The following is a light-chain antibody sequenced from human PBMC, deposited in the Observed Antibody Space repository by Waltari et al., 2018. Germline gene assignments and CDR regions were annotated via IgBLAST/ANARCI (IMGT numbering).Light chain of an antibody. CDR3: AAWDDRLNGQV. CDR1: SSNTGHNI. V-gene: IGLV1-44*01. J-gene: IGLJ3*02. Sequence: QSVLTQPPSASGTPGQRVTISCSGSSSNTGHNILNWYQQPPGTAPKLLIYSNVQRPSGVPDRFSGSKSDTSASLAISGLQSEDEAHYYCAAWDDRLNGQVFGGGTKLTVL. CDR2: SNV.